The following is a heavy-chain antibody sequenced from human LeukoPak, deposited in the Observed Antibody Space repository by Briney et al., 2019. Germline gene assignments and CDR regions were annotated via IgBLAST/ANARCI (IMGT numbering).Heavy chain of an antibody. V-gene: IGHV3-30*18. Sequence: PGGSLRLSCAASGFTFSSYGMHWVRQAPGKGLEWVAVISYDGNNKYYADSVKGRFTISRDNSKNRLYLQMDNLRAEDTAVYYCAKYQRQWLPKGGFDYWGQGTLVTVYS. CDR2: ISYDGNNK. CDR3: AKYQRQWLPKGGFDY. CDR1: GFTFSSYG. D-gene: IGHD6-19*01. J-gene: IGHJ4*02.